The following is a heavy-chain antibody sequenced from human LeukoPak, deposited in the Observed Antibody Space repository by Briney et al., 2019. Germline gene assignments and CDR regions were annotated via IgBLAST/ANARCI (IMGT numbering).Heavy chain of an antibody. J-gene: IGHJ4*02. CDR2: IRYDGSNK. CDR1: GFTFSSYA. V-gene: IGHV3-30*04. D-gene: IGHD3-3*01. Sequence: GRSLRLSCAASGFTFSSYAMHWVRQAPGKGLEWVAFIRYDGSNKYYADSVKGRFTISRDNSKNTLYLQMNSLRAEDTAVYYCAKALLEWSTPFDYWGQGTLVTVSS. CDR3: AKALLEWSTPFDY.